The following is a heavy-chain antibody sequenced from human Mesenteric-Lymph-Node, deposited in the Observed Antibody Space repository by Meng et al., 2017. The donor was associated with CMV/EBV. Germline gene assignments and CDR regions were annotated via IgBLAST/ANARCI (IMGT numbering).Heavy chain of an antibody. V-gene: IGHV3-74*01. CDR1: GFTFSSYW. J-gene: IGHJ4*02. CDR2: INSDGSSR. CDR3: AKAPDPYYFDTSGYPSY. Sequence: GESLKISCAAPGFTFSSYWMHWVRQAPGKGLVWVSRINSDGSSRSYADSVRGRLTISRDNSKNTLYLQINSLRAEDTAVYYCAKAPDPYYFDTSGYPSYWGQGTLVTVSS. D-gene: IGHD3-22*01.